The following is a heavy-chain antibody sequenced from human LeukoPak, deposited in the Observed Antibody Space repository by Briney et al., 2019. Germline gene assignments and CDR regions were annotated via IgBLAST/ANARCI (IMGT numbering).Heavy chain of an antibody. CDR3: ARSPLVCSGGSCYADY. V-gene: IGHV1-18*01. Sequence: GASVKVSCKASGYTFTSYGISWVRQAPGQGLEWMGWISAYNGNTNYAQKLQGRVTMTTDTSTSTAYMELRSLRSDDTAVYYCARSPLVCSGGSCYADYWGQGTLVTVSS. CDR2: ISAYNGNT. J-gene: IGHJ4*02. CDR1: GYTFTSYG. D-gene: IGHD2-15*01.